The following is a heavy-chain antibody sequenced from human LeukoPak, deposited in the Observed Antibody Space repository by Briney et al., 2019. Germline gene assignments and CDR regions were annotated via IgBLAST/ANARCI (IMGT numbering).Heavy chain of an antibody. J-gene: IGHJ4*02. Sequence: AGGSLRLSCAASGFSFVNYAMIWVRQAPGQGLEWVSGISDSGGITYYADSVKGRFTISRDNAKNSLYLQMNSLRAEDTAVYYCAGQYSSSWSNPYDYWGQGTLVTVSS. CDR1: GFSFVNYA. CDR3: AGQYSSSWSNPYDY. D-gene: IGHD6-13*01. V-gene: IGHV3-23*01. CDR2: ISDSGGIT.